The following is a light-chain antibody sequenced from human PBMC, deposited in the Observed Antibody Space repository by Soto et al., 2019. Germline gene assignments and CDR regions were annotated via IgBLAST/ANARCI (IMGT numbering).Light chain of an antibody. J-gene: IGLJ3*02. CDR1: GSNIGSNF. CDR3: ATWDDSLNGYWV. Sequence: QSVRIQPPSASGTPGQRVTISCSGSGSNIGSNFVNWYQQVPGTAPKLLIYGNHQRLSGVPDRFSGSKSGTSASLAISGLQSEDEAQYYCATWDDSLNGYWVFGGGTQLTVL. V-gene: IGLV1-44*01. CDR2: GNH.